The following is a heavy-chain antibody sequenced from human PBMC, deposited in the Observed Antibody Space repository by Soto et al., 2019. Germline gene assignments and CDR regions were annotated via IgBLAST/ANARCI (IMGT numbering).Heavy chain of an antibody. CDR3: VRQGFGALHGLVDV. Sequence: SETLSLTCTVSGGSISSSSYYWAWIRQPPGKGLEWIGSMSYSGSTYYNPSLKSRVTISVDTSKNQFPLKLTSVTATDTAVYYCVRQGFGALHGLVDVWGQGTTVTVSS. D-gene: IGHD3-10*01. J-gene: IGHJ6*02. CDR1: GGSISSSSYY. CDR2: MSYSGST. V-gene: IGHV4-39*01.